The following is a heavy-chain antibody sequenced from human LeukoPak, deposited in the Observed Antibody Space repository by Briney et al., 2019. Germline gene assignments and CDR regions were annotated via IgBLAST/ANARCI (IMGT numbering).Heavy chain of an antibody. CDR2: INHSGST. D-gene: IGHD1-1*01. Sequence: SETLSLTCAVYGGSFSGYYRSWIRQPPGKGLEWIGEINHSGSTNYNPSLKSRVTISVDTSKNQFSLKLSSVTAADTAVYYCARGHTQLGFDYWGQGTLVTVSS. CDR1: GGSFSGYY. V-gene: IGHV4-34*01. CDR3: ARGHTQLGFDY. J-gene: IGHJ4*02.